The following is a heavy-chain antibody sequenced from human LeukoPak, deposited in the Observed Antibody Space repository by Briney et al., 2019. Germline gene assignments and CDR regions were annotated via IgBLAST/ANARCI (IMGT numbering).Heavy chain of an antibody. J-gene: IGHJ4*02. V-gene: IGHV4-59*08. CDR3: AIPRRGSSSWYGY. D-gene: IGHD6-13*01. CDR1: GGSISSYY. Sequence: SETLPLTCTVSGGSISSYYWSWIRQPPGKGLEWIGYIYYSGSTNYNPSLKSRVTISVDTSKNQFSLKLSSVTAADTAVYYCAIPRRGSSSWYGYWGQGTLVTVSS. CDR2: IYYSGST.